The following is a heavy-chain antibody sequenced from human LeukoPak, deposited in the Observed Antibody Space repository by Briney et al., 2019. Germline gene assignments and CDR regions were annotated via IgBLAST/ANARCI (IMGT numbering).Heavy chain of an antibody. Sequence: GGSLRLSCAASGFTFSSYGMHWVRQAPGKGLEWVAVISYDGSNKYYADSVKGRFTISRDNSKNTLYLQMNSQRAEDTAVYYCAKEGYCSGGSCYWWYFDYWGQGTLVTVSS. J-gene: IGHJ4*02. D-gene: IGHD2-15*01. CDR1: GFTFSSYG. CDR3: AKEGYCSGGSCYWWYFDY. CDR2: ISYDGSNK. V-gene: IGHV3-30*18.